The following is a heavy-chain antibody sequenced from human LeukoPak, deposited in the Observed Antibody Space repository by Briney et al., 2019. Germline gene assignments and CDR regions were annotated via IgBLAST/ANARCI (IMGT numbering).Heavy chain of an antibody. D-gene: IGHD2/OR15-2a*01. J-gene: IGHJ5*02. V-gene: IGHV3-21*01. CDR3: ARGKTSQNIVTRKTYNWFDP. Sequence: GGSLRLSCAASGFTFSSYSMNWVRQAPGKGLELVSSISSSSSYIYYADSVKGRFTISRDNAKNSLYLQMKSLRAEDTAVYYCARGKTSQNIVTRKTYNWFDPWGQGTLVTVSS. CDR1: GFTFSSYS. CDR2: ISSSSSYI.